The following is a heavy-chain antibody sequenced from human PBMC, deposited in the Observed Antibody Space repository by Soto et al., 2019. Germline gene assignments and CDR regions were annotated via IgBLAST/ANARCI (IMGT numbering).Heavy chain of an antibody. CDR2: KNEDGSEE. CDR3: CHTWV. D-gene: IGHD1-26*01. CDR1: GFSISDYW. V-gene: IGHV3-7*01. J-gene: IGHJ4*02. Sequence: MRLSCAASGFSISDYWMSWVRQAPGKGLEWVGNKNEDGSEENYVDSVKGRFTISKDNARNSLYLQMNSLRVEDTAVYYCCHTWVGGQGTLVTVSS.